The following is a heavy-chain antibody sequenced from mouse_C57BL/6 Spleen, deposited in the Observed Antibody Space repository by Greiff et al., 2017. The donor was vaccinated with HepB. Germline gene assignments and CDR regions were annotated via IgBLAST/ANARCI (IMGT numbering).Heavy chain of an antibody. D-gene: IGHD2-4*01. CDR3: ARRTMITTYYAMDY. CDR1: GFTFSSYA. CDR2: ISDGGSYT. V-gene: IGHV5-4*03. J-gene: IGHJ4*01. Sequence: EVQGVESGGGLVKPGGSLKLSCAASGFTFSSYAMSWVRQTPEKRLEWVATISDGGSYTYYPDNVKGRFTISRDNAKNNLYLQMSHLKSEDTAMYYCARRTMITTYYAMDYWGQGTSVTVSS.